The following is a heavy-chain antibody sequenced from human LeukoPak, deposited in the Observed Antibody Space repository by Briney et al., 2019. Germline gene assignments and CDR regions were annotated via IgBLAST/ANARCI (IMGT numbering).Heavy chain of an antibody. CDR2: INHSGST. CDR3: ARGIPSGWYLFYYYYYYMDV. J-gene: IGHJ6*03. Sequence: PSETLSLTCTVSGYSISSGYYWGWIRQPPGKGLEWIGEINHSGSTNYNPSLKSRVTISVDTSKNQFSLKLSSVTAADTAVYYCARGIPSGWYLFYYYYYYMDVWGKGTAVTVSS. CDR1: GYSISSGYY. D-gene: IGHD6-19*01. V-gene: IGHV4-38-2*02.